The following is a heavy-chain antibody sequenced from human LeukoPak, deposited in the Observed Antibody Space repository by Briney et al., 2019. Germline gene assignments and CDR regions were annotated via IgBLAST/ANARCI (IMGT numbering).Heavy chain of an antibody. CDR3: TTPPD. V-gene: IGHV3-15*01. CDR1: GITISSAW. Sequence: PGGSLRPSCEASGITISSAWMSWVRQPPGKGLEYVGRIKSESDGGTTDHAAPVKGRFTISRDDSKNTLYLQMNSLTIEDTAVYYCTTPPDWGQGTLVTVSP. J-gene: IGHJ4*02. CDR2: IKSESDGGTT.